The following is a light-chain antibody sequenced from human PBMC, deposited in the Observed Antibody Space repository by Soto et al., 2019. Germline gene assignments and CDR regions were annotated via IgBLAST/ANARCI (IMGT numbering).Light chain of an antibody. CDR3: AVWDERLTDLV. J-gene: IGLJ3*02. CDR1: SSNIGSNF. CDR2: RNN. Sequence: QAVVTQPPSASGTPGQRVTIPCSGSSSNIGSNFVCWYQQLPETAPKLLIFRNNQRPSGVPDRFSGSKSGTSASLVISGLRSEDEADYYCAVWDERLTDLVFGGGTKLTVL. V-gene: IGLV1-47*01.